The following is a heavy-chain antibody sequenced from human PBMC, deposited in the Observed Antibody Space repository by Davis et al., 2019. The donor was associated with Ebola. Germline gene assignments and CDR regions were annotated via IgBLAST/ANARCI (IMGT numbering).Heavy chain of an antibody. CDR3: ARDGPVAGTSYFDY. J-gene: IGHJ4*02. V-gene: IGHV3-48*04. Sequence: GESLKISCAASGFTFSSYSMNWIRQAPGKGLEWVSYVSSSGSTIYYADSVKGRFTISRDNAKNSLYLQMNSLRAEDTAVYYCARDGPVAGTSYFDYWGQGTLVTVSS. CDR2: VSSSGSTI. CDR1: GFTFSSYS. D-gene: IGHD6-19*01.